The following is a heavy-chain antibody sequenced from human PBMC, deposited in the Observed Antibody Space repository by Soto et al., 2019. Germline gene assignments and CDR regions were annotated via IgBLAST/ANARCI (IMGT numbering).Heavy chain of an antibody. D-gene: IGHD3-9*01. CDR2: IHGGGGAT. Sequence: VQRLESGGGLVQPGGSLRLSCAASGFTFSAYAMGWVRQAPGKWLEWVSTIHGGGGATHYADSVKGRFTISRDDSKNTPYEQMTSLRAEDTAVYYCAKFEGHPREYWGLDFWGRGTLVTVSS. CDR1: GFTFSAYA. V-gene: IGHV3-23*01. CDR3: AKFEGHPREYWGLDF. J-gene: IGHJ2*01.